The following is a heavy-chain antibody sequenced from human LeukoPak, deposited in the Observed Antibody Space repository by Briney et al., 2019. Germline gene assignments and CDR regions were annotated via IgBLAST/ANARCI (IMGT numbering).Heavy chain of an antibody. D-gene: IGHD5-18*01. Sequence: GGSLRLSCAASGFTFSNYSMNWVRQAPGKGLEWVSSITSSSTYIYHADSVKGRFTISRDNAKNSLYLQMNSLRAEDTAVYYCARDTAMVTAFDIWGQGTMVTVSS. CDR1: GFTFSNYS. CDR2: ITSSSTYI. J-gene: IGHJ3*02. V-gene: IGHV3-21*01. CDR3: ARDTAMVTAFDI.